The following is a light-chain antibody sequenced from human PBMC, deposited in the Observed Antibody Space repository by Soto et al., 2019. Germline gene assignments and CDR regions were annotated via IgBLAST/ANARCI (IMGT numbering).Light chain of an antibody. J-gene: IGKJ4*01. CDR2: AAS. CDR1: QSISTY. Sequence: DIQMTQSPSSLSASVGDRVTITCRASQSISTYLNWYQQKAGLAPKLLIYAASSLQSGVPSRFSGSGSGTDFTLTISSLQPEDFAVYYCQQYNNWPLTFGGGTKVDI. V-gene: IGKV1-39*01. CDR3: QQYNNWPLT.